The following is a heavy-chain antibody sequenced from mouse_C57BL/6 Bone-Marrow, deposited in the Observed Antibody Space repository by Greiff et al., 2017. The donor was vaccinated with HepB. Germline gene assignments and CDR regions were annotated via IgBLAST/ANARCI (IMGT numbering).Heavy chain of an antibody. V-gene: IGHV1-55*01. J-gene: IGHJ1*03. CDR2: IYPGSGST. CDR1: GYTFTSYW. D-gene: IGHD1-1*01. Sequence: QVQLKQPGAELVKPGASVKMSCKASGYTFTSYWITWVKQRPGQGLEWIGDIYPGSGSTNYNEKFKSKATLTVDTSSSTAYIQLSSLTSEDSAVYYCARKGYYGSSLWYFDVWGTGTTVTVSS. CDR3: ARKGYYGSSLWYFDV.